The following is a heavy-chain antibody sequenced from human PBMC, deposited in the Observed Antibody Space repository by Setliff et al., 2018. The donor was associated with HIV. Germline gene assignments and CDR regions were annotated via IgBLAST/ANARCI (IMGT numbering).Heavy chain of an antibody. J-gene: IGHJ4*02. D-gene: IGHD2-2*01. CDR3: VRDQNTPSRCRSKTCINPGDY. V-gene: IGHV3-33*01. CDR2: IWYDGSNE. Sequence: PGESLKISCAASGFSLSYHGMHWVRQAPGKGLEWVAIIWYDGSNEYYADSVKGRFTISRDNSKNTLYLQMDSLRAEDTAVYYCVRDQNTPSRCRSKTCINPGDYWGLGTLVTVSS. CDR1: GFSLSYHG.